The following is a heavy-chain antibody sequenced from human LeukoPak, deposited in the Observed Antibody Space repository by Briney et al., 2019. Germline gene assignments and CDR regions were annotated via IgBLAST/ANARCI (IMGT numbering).Heavy chain of an antibody. V-gene: IGHV3-43*01. CDR2: INRRGHT. CDR3: ARSAGWDDAFDI. CDR1: GFTFDRFT. Sequence: PGGSLRLSCAASGFTFDRFTIHWVRQTPGKGLGWVSLINRRGHTFYADSVKGRFTISRDNAKNTLYLQMNSLRAEDTGVYYCARSAGWDDAFDIWGQGTMVTVSS. D-gene: IGHD1-26*01. J-gene: IGHJ3*02.